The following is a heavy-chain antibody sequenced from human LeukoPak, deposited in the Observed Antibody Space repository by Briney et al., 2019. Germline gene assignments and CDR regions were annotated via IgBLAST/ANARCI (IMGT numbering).Heavy chain of an antibody. CDR3: AKVNDFWSGYPDY. J-gene: IGHJ4*02. D-gene: IGHD3-3*01. Sequence: GGSLRLSCAASGFTFSSYAMSWVRQAPGKGLEWVSAISGSGGSTYYADSVKGRFTISRDNSKNTLYLQMNGLRAEDTAVYYCAKVNDFWSGYPDYWGQGTLVTVSS. CDR2: ISGSGGST. V-gene: IGHV3-23*01. CDR1: GFTFSSYA.